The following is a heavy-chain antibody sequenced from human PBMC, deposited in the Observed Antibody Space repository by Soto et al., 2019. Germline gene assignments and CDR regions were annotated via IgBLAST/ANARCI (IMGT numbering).Heavy chain of an antibody. Sequence: ASVKFSCKASGYTFTSYGISWVRQAPGQGLEWMGWISAYNGNTNYAQKLQGRVTMTTDTSTSTAYMELRSLRSDDTAVYYCARTRVVVIRSVFDIWGQGTMVTVSS. J-gene: IGHJ3*02. CDR1: GYTFTSYG. D-gene: IGHD3-22*01. CDR3: ARTRVVVIRSVFDI. CDR2: ISAYNGNT. V-gene: IGHV1-18*01.